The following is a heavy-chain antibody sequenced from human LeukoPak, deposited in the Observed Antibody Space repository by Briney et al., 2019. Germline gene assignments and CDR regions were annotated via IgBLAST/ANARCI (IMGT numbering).Heavy chain of an antibody. J-gene: IGHJ4*02. CDR2: ISAYNGNT. Sequence: GASVKVSCKASGYTFTSYGISWVRQAPGQGLEWMGWISAYNGNTNYAQKLQGRVTMTTGTSTSTAYMELRSLRSDDTAVYYRARDLRPYCSGGSCYLGFYWGQGTLVTVSS. V-gene: IGHV1-18*01. CDR1: GYTFTSYG. D-gene: IGHD2-15*01. CDR3: ARDLRPYCSGGSCYLGFY.